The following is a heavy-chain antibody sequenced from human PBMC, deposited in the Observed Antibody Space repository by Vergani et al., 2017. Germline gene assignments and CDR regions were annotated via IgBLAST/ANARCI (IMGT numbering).Heavy chain of an antibody. Sequence: EVPLVESGGGLIHPGGSLRLSCEGSGFSFSGYWMHWVRQSTEKGLVWVSRIKSDGSITNYAESVKGRFTISRDNAKNTLYLQMNSLRAEDTALYYCVKDIAASGNYWYFDLWGRGTLFTVFS. J-gene: IGHJ2*01. CDR3: VKDIAASGNYWYFDL. V-gene: IGHV3-74*01. CDR1: GFSFSGYW. CDR2: IKSDGSIT. D-gene: IGHD6-13*01.